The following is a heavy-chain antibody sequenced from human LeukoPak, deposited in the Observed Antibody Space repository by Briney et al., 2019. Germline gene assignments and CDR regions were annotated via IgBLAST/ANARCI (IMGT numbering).Heavy chain of an antibody. J-gene: IGHJ4*02. V-gene: IGHV4-30-2*01. D-gene: IGHD3-10*01. Sequence: SQTLSLTCAVSGGSISSGGYSWSWIRQPPGQGLEWIGYIYHSGSTYYNPSLKSRVTISVDRSKNQFSLKLSSVTAADTAVYYCARASSRGTMVRGVFDYWGQGTLVTVSS. CDR2: IYHSGST. CDR1: GGSISSGGYS. CDR3: ARASSRGTMVRGVFDY.